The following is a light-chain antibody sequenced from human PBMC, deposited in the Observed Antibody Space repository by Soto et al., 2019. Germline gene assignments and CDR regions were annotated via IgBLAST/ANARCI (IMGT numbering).Light chain of an antibody. CDR2: EVT. Sequence: QSVLTQPASVFGSPGQSITISCTGTSSDVGGYNFVSWYQQLPGKAPKLMIYEVTSRPSGVSNRFSGSKSGNTASLTVSGLQAEDEADYYCSSFAGSNNFPYVFGTGTKVTVL. CDR3: SSFAGSNNFPYV. CDR1: SSDVGGYNF. V-gene: IGLV2-14*03. J-gene: IGLJ1*01.